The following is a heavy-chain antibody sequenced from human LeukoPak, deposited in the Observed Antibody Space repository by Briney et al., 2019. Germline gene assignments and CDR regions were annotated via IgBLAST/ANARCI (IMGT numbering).Heavy chain of an antibody. J-gene: IGHJ4*02. CDR2: ITSDGGST. CDR3: ARDYTSGWWYFDY. V-gene: IGHV3-64*01. Sequence: GGSLRLSCVACGFTFSSYTMHWVRQAPGKGLEYVSGITSDGGSTYYANSVKGRFTISRDNSKKTVFLQMGSLRAEDMAVYYCARDYTSGWWYFDYWGLGTLVTVSS. CDR1: GFTFSSYT. D-gene: IGHD6-19*01.